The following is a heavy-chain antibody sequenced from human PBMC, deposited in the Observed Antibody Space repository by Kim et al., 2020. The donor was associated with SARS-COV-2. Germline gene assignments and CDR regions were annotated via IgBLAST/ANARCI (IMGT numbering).Heavy chain of an antibody. CDR1: GYTFTSYG. CDR2: ISAYNGNT. Sequence: ASVKVSCKASGYTFTSYGISWVRQAPGQGLEWMGWISAYNGNTNYAQKLQGRVTMTTDTSTSTAYMELRSLRSDDTAVYYCARIGYCSSTSCYADYYYYYGMDVWGQGTTVTVSS. V-gene: IGHV1-18*04. D-gene: IGHD2-2*01. CDR3: ARIGYCSSTSCYADYYYYYGMDV. J-gene: IGHJ6*02.